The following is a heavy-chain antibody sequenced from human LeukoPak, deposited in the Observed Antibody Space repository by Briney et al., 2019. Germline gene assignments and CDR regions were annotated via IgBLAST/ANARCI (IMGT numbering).Heavy chain of an antibody. CDR3: AKDGAWLRFDD. D-gene: IGHD5-12*01. CDR2: ISPGGGPT. J-gene: IGHJ4*02. Sequence: GGSLRLSCAASGFTFSNYWMTWVRQAPGKGLEWVSGISPGGGPTYYADSVKGRFTISRDDSKNTLYLQMNNLRAEDTAVYYCAKDGAWLRFDDWGQGILVTVSS. CDR1: GFTFSNYW. V-gene: IGHV3-23*01.